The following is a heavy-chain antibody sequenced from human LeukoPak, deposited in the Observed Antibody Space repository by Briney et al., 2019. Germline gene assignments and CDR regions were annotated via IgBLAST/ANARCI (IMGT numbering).Heavy chain of an antibody. J-gene: IGHJ4*02. D-gene: IGHD3-22*01. V-gene: IGHV3-30*04. CDR1: GFTFSSYA. Sequence: GGSLRLSCAASGFTFSSYAMHWVRQAPGKGLEWVAVISYDGSNKYYADSVKGRFTISRDNSKNTLYLQMNSLKTEDTAVYYCTTADSSGYYSLDYWGQGTLVTVSS. CDR3: TTADSSGYYSLDY. CDR2: ISYDGSNK.